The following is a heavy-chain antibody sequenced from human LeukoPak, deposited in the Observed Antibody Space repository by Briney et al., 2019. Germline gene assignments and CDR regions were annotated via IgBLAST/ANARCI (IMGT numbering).Heavy chain of an antibody. V-gene: IGHV1-46*01. J-gene: IGHJ4*02. Sequence: GGSLRLSCAASGFTFTSYYMHWVRQAPGQGLEWMGIINPSGGSTSYAQKFQGRVTMTRDMSTSTVYMELSSLRSEDTAVYYCARDYDSSGYYFDYWGQGTLVTVSS. CDR2: INPSGGST. CDR1: GFTFTSYY. D-gene: IGHD3-22*01. CDR3: ARDYDSSGYYFDY.